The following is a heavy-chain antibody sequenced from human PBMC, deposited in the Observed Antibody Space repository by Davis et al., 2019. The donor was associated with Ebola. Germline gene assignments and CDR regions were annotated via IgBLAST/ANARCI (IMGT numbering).Heavy chain of an antibody. J-gene: IGHJ4*02. CDR3: AREGYYYDSSGYYRGHYFDY. CDR2: IYYSGST. V-gene: IGHV4-59*01. D-gene: IGHD3-22*01. Sequence: GSLRLSCTVSGGSISSYYWSWIRQPPGKGLEWIGYIYYSGSTNYNPSLKSRVTISVDTSKNQFSLKLSSMTAADTAVYYCAREGYYYDSSGYYRGHYFDYWGQGTLVTVSS. CDR1: GGSISSYY.